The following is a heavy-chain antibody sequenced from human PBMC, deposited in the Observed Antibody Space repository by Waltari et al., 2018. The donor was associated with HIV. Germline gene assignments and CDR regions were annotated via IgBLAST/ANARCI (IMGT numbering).Heavy chain of an antibody. Sequence: EVQLVESGGGLVKPGGSLRLSCAASGFTFSNAWMSWVRQAPGTGLEWVGRIKSKTDGGTTDYAAPVKGRFTISRDDSKNTLYLQMNSLKTEDTAVYYCTTKPPTGYCSSTSCYEGYWGQGTLVTVSS. D-gene: IGHD2-2*01. CDR1: GFTFSNAW. CDR2: IKSKTDGGTT. V-gene: IGHV3-15*01. J-gene: IGHJ4*02. CDR3: TTKPPTGYCSSTSCYEGY.